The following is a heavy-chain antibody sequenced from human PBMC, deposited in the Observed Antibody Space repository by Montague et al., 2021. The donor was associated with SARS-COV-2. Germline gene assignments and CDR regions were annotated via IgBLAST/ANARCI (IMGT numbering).Heavy chain of an antibody. J-gene: IGHJ6*02. CDR2: IYTSGST. CDR1: GGSISSGSYY. Sequence: TLSLTCTVSGGSISSGSYYWSWIRQPAGKGLEWIGRIYTSGSTNYNPSLKSRVTISVDTSKNQFSLKLSSVTAADTAVNYCARDRVDRYSGSRTAYGMDVWGQGTTVTVSS. D-gene: IGHD1-26*01. V-gene: IGHV4-61*02. CDR3: ARDRVDRYSGSRTAYGMDV.